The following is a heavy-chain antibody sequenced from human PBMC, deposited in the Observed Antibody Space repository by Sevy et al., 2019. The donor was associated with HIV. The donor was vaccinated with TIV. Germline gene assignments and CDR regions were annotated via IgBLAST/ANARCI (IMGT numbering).Heavy chain of an antibody. CDR3: ARFVYGDFLYYFDY. CDR2: INGDDNK. J-gene: IGHJ4*02. V-gene: IGHV2-70*01. CDR1: GFSLNTSGMC. D-gene: IGHD4-17*01. Sequence: SGPTLVNPTQTLTLTCTFSGFSLNTSGMCVSWIRQPPGKALEWLALINGDDNKYYSTSLRTRLTISKDTSKNQVVLTMTNMDPVDTATYYCARFVYGDFLYYFDYWGQGTLVTVSS.